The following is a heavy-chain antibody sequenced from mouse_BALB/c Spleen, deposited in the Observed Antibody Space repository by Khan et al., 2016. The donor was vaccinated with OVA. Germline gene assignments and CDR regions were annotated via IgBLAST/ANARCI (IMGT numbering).Heavy chain of an antibody. D-gene: IGHD1-1*01. CDR2: IWGDGAT. Sequence: QVQLKQSGPGLVAPSQCLSITCTVSGFSLTIYGLSWVRQPPGKGLEWLGVIWGDGATNYHSALISRLIITKDNSKSQVFLKLHSLQTDDTATYYCAKFTPDYYSLDYWGQGTSVTVSS. J-gene: IGHJ4*01. CDR1: GFSLTIYG. CDR3: AKFTPDYYSLDY. V-gene: IGHV2-3*01.